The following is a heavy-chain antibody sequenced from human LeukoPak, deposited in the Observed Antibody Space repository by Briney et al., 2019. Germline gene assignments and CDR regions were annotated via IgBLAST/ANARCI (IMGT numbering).Heavy chain of an antibody. CDR1: GGSISSYY. V-gene: IGHV4-59*08. Sequence: SETLSLTCSVSGGSISSYYWSWIRQPPGKGLEWIGYIYYSWSINYNPSLKSRVTISVDTSKNQFSLKLSSVTAADTAVYYCARQASWGDGYNSYDYWGQGTMVTVSS. CDR2: IYYSWSI. D-gene: IGHD5-24*01. CDR3: ARQASWGDGYNSYDY. J-gene: IGHJ4*02.